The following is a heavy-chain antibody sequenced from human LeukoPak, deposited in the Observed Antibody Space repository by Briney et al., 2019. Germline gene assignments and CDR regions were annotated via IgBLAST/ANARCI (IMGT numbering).Heavy chain of an antibody. Sequence: KPSETLSLTCTVSGGAISGYYWSWIRQPPGKGLEWIGYIFYSGTTNYNPSLKSRVTMSVDTSKNQFSLKLSSVTAADTAVYYCARAHYYDSSGYLVYFDYWGQGTLVTVSS. D-gene: IGHD3-22*01. V-gene: IGHV4-59*12. J-gene: IGHJ4*02. CDR1: GGAISGYY. CDR2: IFYSGTT. CDR3: ARAHYYDSSGYLVYFDY.